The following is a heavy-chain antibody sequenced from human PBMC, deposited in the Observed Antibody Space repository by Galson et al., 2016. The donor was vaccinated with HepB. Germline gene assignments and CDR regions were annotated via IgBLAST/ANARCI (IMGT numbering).Heavy chain of an antibody. CDR1: GGSINNYY. J-gene: IGHJ4*02. Sequence: ETLSLTCTVAGGSINNYYWHWIRQPPGKGLEWVGFVGYNGDTRYNPSLRGRITISLDTPTNQFSLKLNSLTSADTAVYCCSREWSSFEFWGQGILVTVSS. V-gene: IGHV4-59*01. CDR3: SREWSSFEF. D-gene: IGHD2-15*01. CDR2: VGYNGDT.